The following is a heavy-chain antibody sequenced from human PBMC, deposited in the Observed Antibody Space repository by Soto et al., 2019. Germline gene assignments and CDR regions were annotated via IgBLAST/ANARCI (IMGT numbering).Heavy chain of an antibody. V-gene: IGHV3-7*03. Sequence: GGSLRLSCAASGFTFSDYWMSWVRQAPGKGPEWVANIKFDGSVKQYVDSVRGRFTISRDNSRNSLFLQMNSLRAGDTAVYYCVKDGGYCSSTTCYSPRNHYFRSWGQGTLVTVSS. J-gene: IGHJ1*01. D-gene: IGHD2-2*01. CDR1: GFTFSDYW. CDR3: VKDGGYCSSTTCYSPRNHYFRS. CDR2: IKFDGSVK.